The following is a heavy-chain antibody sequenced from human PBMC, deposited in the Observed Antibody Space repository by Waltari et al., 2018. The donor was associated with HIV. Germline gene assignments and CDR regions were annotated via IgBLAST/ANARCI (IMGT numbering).Heavy chain of an antibody. J-gene: IGHJ6*02. D-gene: IGHD6-6*01. V-gene: IGHV1-69*01. Sequence: QVQLVQSGAEVKKPGSSVKVSCKASGGTFSSYAISWVRQAPGQGIAWMGGIIPIFGTANYAQKCQGRVTITADESTSTAYMELSSLRSEDTAVYYCARAPRGGIAARRYYYYGMDVWGQGTTVTVSS. CDR3: ARAPRGGIAARRYYYYGMDV. CDR2: IIPIFGTA. CDR1: GGTFSSYA.